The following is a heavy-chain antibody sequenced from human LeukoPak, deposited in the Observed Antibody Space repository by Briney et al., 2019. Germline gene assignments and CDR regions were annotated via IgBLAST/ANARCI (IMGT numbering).Heavy chain of an antibody. CDR2: IYYNGST. CDR3: ARAIPYYYDSSGYYRNWFDP. V-gene: IGHV4-31*03. J-gene: IGHJ5*02. D-gene: IGHD3-22*01. Sequence: SETLSLTCTVSGGSISSGGYYWSWIRQHPGKGLEWVGYIYYNGSTYYNPSLKSRVTISVDTSKNQFSLKLSSVTAADTAVYYCARAIPYYYDSSGYYRNWFDPWGQGTLVTVSS. CDR1: GGSISSGGYY.